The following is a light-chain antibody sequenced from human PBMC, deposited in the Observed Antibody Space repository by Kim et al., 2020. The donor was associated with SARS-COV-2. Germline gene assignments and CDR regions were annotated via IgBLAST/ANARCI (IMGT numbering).Light chain of an antibody. CDR3: TSYTTRSTVI. V-gene: IGLV2-14*01. J-gene: IGLJ2*01. Sequence: QSALTQPASVSGSPGQSITISCTGTSSDIGGYHYVSWYQHHPGKAPKLMIYEVSNRPSGVSNRFSGSKSGNTASLTISGLQAEDDGDYYCTSYTTRSTVIFGGGTKVTVL. CDR1: SSDIGGYHY. CDR2: EVS.